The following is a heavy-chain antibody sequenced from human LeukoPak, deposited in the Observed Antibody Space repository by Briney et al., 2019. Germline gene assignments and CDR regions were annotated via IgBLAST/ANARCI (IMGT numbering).Heavy chain of an antibody. V-gene: IGHV4-59*12. J-gene: IGHJ4*02. D-gene: IGHD3-22*01. CDR1: GGSISSYY. Sequence: SETLSLTCTVSGGSISSYYWSWIRQPPGKGLEWIGYIYYSGSTYYNPSLKSRVTISVDTSKNQFSLKLSSVTAADTAVYYCARGRRYYYDSSGYKPFDYWGQGTLVTVSS. CDR3: ARGRRYYYDSSGYKPFDY. CDR2: IYYSGST.